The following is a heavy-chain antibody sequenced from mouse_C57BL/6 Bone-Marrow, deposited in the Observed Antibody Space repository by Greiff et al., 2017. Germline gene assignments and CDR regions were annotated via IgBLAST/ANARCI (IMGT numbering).Heavy chain of an antibody. CDR3: ARSPRFAY. Sequence: EVQLQQSGPELVKPGASVKISCKASGYTFTDYYMNWGKQSHGHSLEWIGDINPNNGGTSYNQKFKGKATLTVDKSSSTAYMELRGLTSEGSAVYYCARSPRFAYRGQGTLVTVSA. CDR2: INPNNGGT. J-gene: IGHJ3*01. V-gene: IGHV1-26*01. CDR1: GYTFTDYY.